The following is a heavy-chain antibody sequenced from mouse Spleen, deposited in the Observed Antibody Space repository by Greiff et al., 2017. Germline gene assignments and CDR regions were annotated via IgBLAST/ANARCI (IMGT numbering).Heavy chain of an antibody. J-gene: IGHJ4*01. CDR3: TRFYRGYAMDY. Sequence: QVQLQQSGAELVRPGASVTLSCKASGYTFTDYEMHWVKQTPVHGLEWIGAIGPETGGTAYNQKFKGKAILTADKSSSTAYMGLRSLTSEDSAVYYCTRFYRGYAMDYWGQGTSVTVSS. CDR2: IGPETGGT. V-gene: IGHV1-15*01. CDR1: GYTFTDYE. D-gene: IGHD2-1*01.